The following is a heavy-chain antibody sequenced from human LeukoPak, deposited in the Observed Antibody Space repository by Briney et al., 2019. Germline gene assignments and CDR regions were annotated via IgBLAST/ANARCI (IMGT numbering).Heavy chain of an antibody. Sequence: SETLSLTCTVSGGSISSSSYYWGWIRQPPGKGLEWIGSIYYSGTTYYNPSLKSRVSISVDTSKNQFSLKLSSVTAADTAVYYCARLGLGSSRDYWGQGTLVTVSS. V-gene: IGHV4-39*01. CDR3: ARLGLGSSRDY. CDR1: GGSISSSSYY. CDR2: IYYSGTT. D-gene: IGHD6-6*01. J-gene: IGHJ4*02.